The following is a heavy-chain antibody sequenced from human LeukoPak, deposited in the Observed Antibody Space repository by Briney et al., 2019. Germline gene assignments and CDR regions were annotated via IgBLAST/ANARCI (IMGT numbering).Heavy chain of an antibody. V-gene: IGHV4-61*02. J-gene: IGHJ4*02. CDR1: GGSISSGSYY. CDR2: IYTSGDT. CDR3: ARDELYSSSWSPFDY. Sequence: PSETLSLTCTVSGGSISSGSYYWSWIRQPAGKGPEWIGRIYTSGDTNYNPSLKSRVTISVDTSKNQFSLKLSSVTAADTAVYYCARDELYSSSWSPFDYWGQGTLVTVSS. D-gene: IGHD6-13*01.